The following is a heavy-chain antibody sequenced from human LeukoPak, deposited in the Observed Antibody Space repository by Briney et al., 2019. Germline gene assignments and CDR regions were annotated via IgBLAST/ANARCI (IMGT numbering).Heavy chain of an antibody. V-gene: IGHV3-23*01. D-gene: IGHD6-19*01. J-gene: IGHJ4*02. CDR3: AKEGHSSGWSSLAYFDY. CDR2: ISGSGGST. CDR1: GGSISSSSYY. Sequence: PSETLSLTCTVSGGSISSSSYYWGWIRQPPGKGLEWVSTISGSGGSTYYADSVKGRFTISRDNSKNTLYLQMNSLRAGDTAVYYCAKEGHSSGWSSLAYFDYWGQGMLVIVSS.